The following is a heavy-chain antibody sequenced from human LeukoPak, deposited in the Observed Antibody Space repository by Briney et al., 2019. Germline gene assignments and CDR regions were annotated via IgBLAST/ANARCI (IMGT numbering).Heavy chain of an antibody. CDR1: GGSFSGYY. J-gene: IGHJ3*02. Sequence: SETLSLTCAVYGGSFSGYYWSWIRQPPGKGLEWIGEINRSGSTNYNPSLKSRVTISVDTSENQFSLKLSSVTAADTAVYYCARLSQIVAFDIWGQGTMVTVSS. CDR3: ARLSQIVAFDI. D-gene: IGHD6-6*01. V-gene: IGHV4-34*01. CDR2: INRSGST.